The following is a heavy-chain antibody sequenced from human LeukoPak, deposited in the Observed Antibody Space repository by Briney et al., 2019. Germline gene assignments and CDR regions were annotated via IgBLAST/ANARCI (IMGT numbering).Heavy chain of an antibody. CDR2: IKRKTDGGTT. CDR3: TTEGSSSWLTGYNYCYGMDV. D-gene: IGHD6-13*01. CDR1: GFTFSNAW. J-gene: IGHJ6*04. Sequence: PGGSLRLSCAASGFTFSNAWMSWVRQAPGKGLEWVGRIKRKTDGGTTDYAAPVKGRFTISRDDSKNTLYLQMNSLKTEDTAVYYCTTEGSSSWLTGYNYCYGMDVWGKGTTVTVSS. V-gene: IGHV3-15*01.